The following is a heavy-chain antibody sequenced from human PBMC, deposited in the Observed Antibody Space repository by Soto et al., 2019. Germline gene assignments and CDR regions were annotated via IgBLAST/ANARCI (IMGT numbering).Heavy chain of an antibody. V-gene: IGHV3-23*01. D-gene: IGHD6-6*01. Sequence: GGSLRLSCAASGFTFSSYAMSWVRQAPGKGLEWGSAISGSGGSTYYADSVKGRFTISRDNSKNTLYLQMNSLRAEDTAVYYCAKVSPPARPRTTTHRYYFDYWGQGTLVTVSS. J-gene: IGHJ4*02. CDR2: ISGSGGST. CDR1: GFTFSSYA. CDR3: AKVSPPARPRTTTHRYYFDY.